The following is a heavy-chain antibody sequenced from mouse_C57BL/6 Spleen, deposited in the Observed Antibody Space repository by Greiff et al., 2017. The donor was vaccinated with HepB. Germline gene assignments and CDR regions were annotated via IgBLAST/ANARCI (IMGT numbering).Heavy chain of an antibody. CDR3: ANGKDSSGYDAMDY. J-gene: IGHJ4*01. D-gene: IGHD3-2*02. CDR2: IDPANGNT. V-gene: IGHV14-3*01. Sequence: DVKLVESVAELVRPGASVKLSCTASGFNIKNTYMHWVKQRPEQGLEWIGRIDPANGNTKYAPKFQGKATITADTSSNTAYLQLSSLTSENTAIYYCANGKDSSGYDAMDYWGLGTSVTVSS. CDR1: GFNIKNTY.